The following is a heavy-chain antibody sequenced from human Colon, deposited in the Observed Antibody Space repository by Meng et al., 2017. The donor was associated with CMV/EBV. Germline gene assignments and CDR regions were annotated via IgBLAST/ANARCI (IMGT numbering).Heavy chain of an antibody. D-gene: IGHD3-10*01. V-gene: IGHV3-53*01. J-gene: IGHJ4*02. CDR3: ARLPGSGKDY. CDR1: DFSVSSNY. CDR2: IYSGGTT. Sequence: ESLKISCAASDFSVSSNYMSWVRQAPGKGLEWVSVIYSGGTTHYADSVKGRFTISRDNSKNTLYLQMNSLRAEDTAVYYCARLPGSGKDYWGQGTLVTVSS.